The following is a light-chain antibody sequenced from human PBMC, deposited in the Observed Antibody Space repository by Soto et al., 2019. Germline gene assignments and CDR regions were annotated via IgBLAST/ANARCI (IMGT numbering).Light chain of an antibody. CDR1: QSVSSY. J-gene: IGKJ3*01. CDR3: QQRSNWPPG. Sequence: EIVLTQSPATLSLSPGERATLSCRASQSVSSYLAWYQQKPGQAPRLLIYDASTRAPGIPARFSGSGSGTDFTLTISSLEPEDFAVYYCQQRSNWPPGFGPGTKVDIK. V-gene: IGKV3-11*01. CDR2: DAS.